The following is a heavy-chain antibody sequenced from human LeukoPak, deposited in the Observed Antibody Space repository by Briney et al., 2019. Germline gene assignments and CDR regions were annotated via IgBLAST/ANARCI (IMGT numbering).Heavy chain of an antibody. V-gene: IGHV3-21*01. CDR2: ISSSSYI. CDR1: GFTFSSYS. J-gene: IGHJ4*02. D-gene: IGHD4-17*01. Sequence: GGSLRLSCAASGFTFSSYSMNWVRQAPGKGLEWVSSISSSSYIYYADSVKGRFTISRDNAKNSLYLQMNSLRAEDTAVDYCARVLTTVTTEDYWGQGTLVTVSS. CDR3: ARVLTTVTTEDY.